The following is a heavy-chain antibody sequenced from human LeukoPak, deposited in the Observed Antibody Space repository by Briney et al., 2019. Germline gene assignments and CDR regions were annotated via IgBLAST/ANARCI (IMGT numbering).Heavy chain of an antibody. J-gene: IGHJ4*02. V-gene: IGHV3-23*01. CDR2: ISGSGGST. Sequence: PGGSLRLSCAASGFTFSSYAMSWVRQAPGKGLKWVSGISGSGGSTYYADSVKGRFTISRDNSKNTLYLQMNSLRAGDTAVYYCAGGSSGWYYFDFWGQGTLVTVSS. CDR3: AGGSSGWYYFDF. D-gene: IGHD6-19*01. CDR1: GFTFSSYA.